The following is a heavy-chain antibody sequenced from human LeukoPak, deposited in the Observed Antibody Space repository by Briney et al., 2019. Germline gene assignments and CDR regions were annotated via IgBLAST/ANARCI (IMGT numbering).Heavy chain of an antibody. J-gene: IGHJ6*03. CDR3: ARGHSRDAFYYYYMDV. CDR2: IRYDGSNK. CDR1: GFTFSSYA. D-gene: IGHD3-10*01. Sequence: PGRSLRLSCAASGFTFSSYAMHWVRQAPGKGLEWVSFIRYDGSNKYYADSVKGRITISRDNSKNTLYLQMDSLRADDTAVYYCARGHSRDAFYYYYMDVWGKGTTVTISS. V-gene: IGHV3-30*04.